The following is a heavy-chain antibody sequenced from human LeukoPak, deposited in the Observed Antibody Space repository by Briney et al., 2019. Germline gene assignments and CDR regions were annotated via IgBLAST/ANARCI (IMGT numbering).Heavy chain of an antibody. V-gene: IGHV3-23*01. Sequence: RTGGSLRLSCAASGFTFNSYAMSWVRQAPGKGLEWVSAISNSGGSTYYADSMKGRFTISRDNSKNTLYLQMNGLRAEDTALYYCAKVACGGACFYYVDFWGQGTLVTVSS. CDR3: AKVACGGACFYYVDF. CDR2: ISNSGGST. J-gene: IGHJ4*02. D-gene: IGHD2-21*02. CDR1: GFTFNSYA.